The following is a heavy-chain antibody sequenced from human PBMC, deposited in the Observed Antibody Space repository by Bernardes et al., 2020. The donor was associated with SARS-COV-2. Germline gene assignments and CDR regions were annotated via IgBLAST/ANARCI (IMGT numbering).Heavy chain of an antibody. V-gene: IGHV3-48*03. CDR2: ISTGGSTK. CDR1: GFTFSSSV. J-gene: IGHJ4*02. D-gene: IGHD5-18*01. Sequence: GGSLRLSCAASGFTFSSSVMNWVRQAPGKGLEWVSYISTGGSTKYYADSVTGRFTISRDNAKNSLYLQMNSLRAENTAVYYCAREYTYGFDSWGQRTLVTVSS. CDR3: AREYTYGFDS.